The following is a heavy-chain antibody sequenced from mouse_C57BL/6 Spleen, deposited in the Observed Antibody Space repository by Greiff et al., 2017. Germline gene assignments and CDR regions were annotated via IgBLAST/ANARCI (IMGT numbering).Heavy chain of an antibody. D-gene: IGHD2-14*01. Sequence: DVKLVESGGGLVQPGGSLSLSCAASGFTFTDYYMSWVRQPPGQALEWLGFIRNKANGYTTEYSASVKGRFTISRDNSQSILYLQLNALRAEDSATYYCARGGVRKAMDYWGQGTSVTVSS. CDR3: ARGGVRKAMDY. CDR2: IRNKANGYTT. J-gene: IGHJ4*01. CDR1: GFTFTDYY. V-gene: IGHV7-3*01.